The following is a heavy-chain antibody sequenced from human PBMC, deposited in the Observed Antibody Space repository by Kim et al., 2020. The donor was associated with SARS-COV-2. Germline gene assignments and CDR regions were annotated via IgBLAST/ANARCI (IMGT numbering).Heavy chain of an antibody. D-gene: IGHD1-26*01. CDR1: GGSISSSSYY. CDR2: IYYSGST. J-gene: IGHJ4*01. Sequence: SETLSLTCTVSGGSISSSSYYWGWIRQPPGKGLEWIGSIYYSGSTYYNPSLKSRVTISVDTSKNQFSLKLSSVTAADTAVYYCARGAQWELLSTFDYCG. V-gene: IGHV4-39*07. CDR3: ARGAQWELLSTFDY.